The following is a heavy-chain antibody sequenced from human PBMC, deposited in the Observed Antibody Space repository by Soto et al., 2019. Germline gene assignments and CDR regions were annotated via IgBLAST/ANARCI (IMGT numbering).Heavy chain of an antibody. CDR2: INAGNGNT. CDR3: ARNPRIVGALLPYYFDY. J-gene: IGHJ4*02. D-gene: IGHD1-26*01. Sequence: ASVKVSCKASGYTFTSYAMHWVRQAPGQRLEWMGWINAGNGNTKYSQKFQGRVTITRDTSASTAYMELSSLRSEDTAVYYCARNPRIVGALLPYYFDYWGQGTLVTASS. V-gene: IGHV1-3*01. CDR1: GYTFTSYA.